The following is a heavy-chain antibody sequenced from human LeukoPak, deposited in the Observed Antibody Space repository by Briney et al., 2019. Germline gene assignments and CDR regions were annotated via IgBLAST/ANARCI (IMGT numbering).Heavy chain of an antibody. Sequence: ASVKVSCKASGYTFTSCGISWVRQAPGQGLEWMGWISAYNGNTNYAQELQGRVIMTTDTSTSTAYMELRSLRADDTAVYYCARGRLIYFGSGNYYADYWGQGTLVTVSS. D-gene: IGHD3-10*01. J-gene: IGHJ4*02. CDR3: ARGRLIYFGSGNYYADY. CDR2: ISAYNGNT. CDR1: GYTFTSCG. V-gene: IGHV1-18*01.